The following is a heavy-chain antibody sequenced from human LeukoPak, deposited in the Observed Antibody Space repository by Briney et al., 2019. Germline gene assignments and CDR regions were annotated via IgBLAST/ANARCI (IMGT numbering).Heavy chain of an antibody. CDR3: ATYYYGSGSYFDP. D-gene: IGHD3-10*01. CDR1: GGTFSSYA. J-gene: IGHJ5*02. CDR2: IIPIFGTA. V-gene: IGHV1-69*05. Sequence: GASVKVSFKASGGTFSSYAISWVRQAPGQGLEWMGGIIPIFGTANYAQKFQGRVTITTDESTSTAYMELSSLRSEDTAVYYCATYYYGSGSYFDPWGQGTLVTVSS.